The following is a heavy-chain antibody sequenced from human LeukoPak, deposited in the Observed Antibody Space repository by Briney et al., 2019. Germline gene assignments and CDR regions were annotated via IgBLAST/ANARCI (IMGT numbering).Heavy chain of an antibody. CDR3: ANTVVVPDYYYYMDV. CDR1: GGSISSYY. Sequence: SETLSLTCTVSGGSISSYYWSWIRQPPGKGLEWIGYIYYSGSTNYNPSLKSRVTISVDTSKNQFSLKLSSVTAADTAVYYCANTVVVPDYYYYMDVWGKGTTVTVSS. V-gene: IGHV4-59*01. D-gene: IGHD2-2*01. CDR2: IYYSGST. J-gene: IGHJ6*03.